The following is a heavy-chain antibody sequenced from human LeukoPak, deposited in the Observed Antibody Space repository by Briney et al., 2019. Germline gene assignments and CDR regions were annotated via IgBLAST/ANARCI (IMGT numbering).Heavy chain of an antibody. CDR3: AKGSGSGWYGWFAP. CDR1: GFTFSSYA. J-gene: IGHJ5*02. Sequence: GGSLRLSCAASGFTFSSYAMSWVRQGPGKGLEWVSAISGGGGSTYYADSVKGRFTISRDNSKNTLYLQMNSLRAEDTAVYFCAKGSGSGWYGWFAPWGQGTLVTVSS. CDR2: ISGGGGST. V-gene: IGHV3-23*01. D-gene: IGHD6-19*01.